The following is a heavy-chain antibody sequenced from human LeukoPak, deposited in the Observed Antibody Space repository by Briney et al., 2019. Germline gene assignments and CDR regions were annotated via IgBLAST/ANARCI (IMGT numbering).Heavy chain of an antibody. J-gene: IGHJ6*03. CDR1: GYSFTSYW. CDR2: IYPGDSDT. V-gene: IGHV5-51*01. Sequence: GESLKISCKGSGYSFTSYWIGWVRQMPGKGLEWMGIIYPGDSDTRYSPSFQGQVTISADKSISTAYLQWSSLKASGTAMYYCARLAFCTNAVCFSNYYYSMDVWGRGTTVTVS. D-gene: IGHD2-8*01. CDR3: ARLAFCTNAVCFSNYYYSMDV.